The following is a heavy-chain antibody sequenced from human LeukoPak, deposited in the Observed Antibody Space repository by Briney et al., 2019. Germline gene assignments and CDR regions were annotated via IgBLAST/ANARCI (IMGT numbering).Heavy chain of an antibody. V-gene: IGHV3-23*01. J-gene: IGHJ4*02. Sequence: GGSLRLSCAASGFTFNNYAMSWVRQAPGKGLEWVSAISGSGGSAFYADSVKDRFTISRDNSKNTLYLQMNSLRAEDTAVYYCAKDRQYSYGYPVYFEYWGQGTLVTVSS. CDR1: GFTFNNYA. CDR3: AKDRQYSYGYPVYFEY. CDR2: ISGSGGSA. D-gene: IGHD5-18*01.